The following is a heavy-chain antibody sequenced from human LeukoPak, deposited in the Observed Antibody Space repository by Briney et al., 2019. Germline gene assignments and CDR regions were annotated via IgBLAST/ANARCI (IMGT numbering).Heavy chain of an antibody. D-gene: IGHD5-18*01. V-gene: IGHV4-34*01. Sequence: SETLSLTCAVYGGSFSGYYWSWIRQPPGKGLEWIEEINHSGSTNYNPSLKSRVTISVDTSKNQFSLKLSSVTAADTAVYYCARSQNTATDYWGQGTLVTVSS. CDR1: GGSFSGYY. CDR2: INHSGST. J-gene: IGHJ4*02. CDR3: ARSQNTATDY.